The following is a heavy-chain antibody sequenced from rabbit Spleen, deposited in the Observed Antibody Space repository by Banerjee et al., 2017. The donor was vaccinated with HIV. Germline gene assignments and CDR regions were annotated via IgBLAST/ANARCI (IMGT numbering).Heavy chain of an antibody. V-gene: IGHV1S40*01. CDR2: IDAGSSGFT. J-gene: IGHJ6*01. CDR3: ARDTASSFSSYGMDL. Sequence: QSLEESGGDLVKPGASLTLTCTASGVSFSLSSYMCWVRQAPGKGLEWIACIDAGSSGFTYFATWAKGRFTISKTSSTTATLQMTRLTAADTATYFCARDTASSFSSYGMDLWGPGTLVTVS. D-gene: IGHD8-1*01. CDR1: GVSFSLSSY.